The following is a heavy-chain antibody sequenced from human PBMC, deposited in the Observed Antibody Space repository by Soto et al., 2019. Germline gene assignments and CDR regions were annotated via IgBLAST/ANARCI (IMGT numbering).Heavy chain of an antibody. D-gene: IGHD3-10*01. Sequence: QVQLQESGPGLVKPSETLSLTCTVSGGSVSSGSYYWSWIRQPPGKGLEWIGYIYYSGSTNYNPSLKSRVTLCVDTSKNQFSLKLSSVTAADTAVYYCARITMVRGVIITSPQFDPWGQGTLVTVSS. CDR1: GGSVSSGSYY. V-gene: IGHV4-61*01. CDR3: ARITMVRGVIITSPQFDP. CDR2: IYYSGST. J-gene: IGHJ5*02.